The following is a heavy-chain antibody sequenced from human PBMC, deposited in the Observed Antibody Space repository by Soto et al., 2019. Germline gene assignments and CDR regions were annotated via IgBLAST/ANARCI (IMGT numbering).Heavy chain of an antibody. V-gene: IGHV3-30-3*01. CDR1: GFTFSSYA. Sequence: QVQLVESGGGVVQPGRSLRLSCAASGFTFSSYAMHWVRQAPGKGLEWVAVISYDGSNKYYADSVKGRFTISRDNSKNTLYLQMNSLRAEDTAEYYCARDGGGVLGMDVWGQGTTVTVSS. CDR2: ISYDGSNK. D-gene: IGHD3-16*01. J-gene: IGHJ6*02. CDR3: ARDGGGVLGMDV.